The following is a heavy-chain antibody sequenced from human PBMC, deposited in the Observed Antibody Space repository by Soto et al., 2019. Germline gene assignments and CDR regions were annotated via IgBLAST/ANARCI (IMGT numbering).Heavy chain of an antibody. CDR3: ASVKYSPPYYYYYGMDV. J-gene: IGHJ6*02. CDR1: GYTFTSYG. V-gene: IGHV1-18*01. D-gene: IGHD5-18*01. Sequence: QVQLVQSGAEVKKPGASVKVSCKASGYTFTSYGISWVRQAPGQGLEWMGWISAYNGNTNYAQKLQGRVTMTTDTSTSTAYMELRSLRSDDTAVYYCASVKYSPPYYYYYGMDVLGQGTTVTVSS. CDR2: ISAYNGNT.